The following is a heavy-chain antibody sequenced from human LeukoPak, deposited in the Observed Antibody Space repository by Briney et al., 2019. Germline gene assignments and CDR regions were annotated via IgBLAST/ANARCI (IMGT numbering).Heavy chain of an antibody. V-gene: IGHV3-23*01. Sequence: GGSLRLSCAASAIIFRSYAMSWVRRAPGKGLEWVSGISGSGDNKYYADSVKGRFTISRDDSKNTLFLQMNTLRADDTAVYYCVRDPRVGPPDYFDYWGQGTLVTVSS. CDR1: AIIFRSYA. CDR2: ISGSGDNK. J-gene: IGHJ4*02. D-gene: IGHD1-26*01. CDR3: VRDPRVGPPDYFDY.